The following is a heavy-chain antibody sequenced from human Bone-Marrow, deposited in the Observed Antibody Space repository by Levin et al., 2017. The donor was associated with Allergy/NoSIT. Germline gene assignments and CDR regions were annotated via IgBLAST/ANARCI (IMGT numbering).Heavy chain of an antibody. CDR1: GFTFSSYE. V-gene: IGHV3-48*03. CDR2: ISSSGSTI. J-gene: IGHJ4*02. CDR3: ATLSGATYDILTGYYTSSGFDY. Sequence: PGGSLRLSCAASGFTFSSYEMNWVRQAPGKGLEWVSYISSSGSTIYYADSVKGRFTISRDNAKNSLYLQMNSLRAEDTAVYYCATLSGATYDILTGYYTSSGFDYWGQGTLVTVSS. D-gene: IGHD3-9*01.